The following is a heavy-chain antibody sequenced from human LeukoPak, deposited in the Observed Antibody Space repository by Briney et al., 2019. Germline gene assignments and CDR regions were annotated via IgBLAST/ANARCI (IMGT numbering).Heavy chain of an antibody. D-gene: IGHD5-18*01. Sequence: GGSLRLSCAASGFTFSNYGLHWVRQAPGQGLEWVAVIWYDGRKIYYTDSVKGRFTISRDKSKNTLYLQMNNLRAEDTALYSCAREAYSYGSTDYYFDLWGRGTLVTVSS. CDR1: GFTFSNYG. V-gene: IGHV3-33*01. CDR3: AREAYSYGSTDYYFDL. J-gene: IGHJ2*01. CDR2: IWYDGRKI.